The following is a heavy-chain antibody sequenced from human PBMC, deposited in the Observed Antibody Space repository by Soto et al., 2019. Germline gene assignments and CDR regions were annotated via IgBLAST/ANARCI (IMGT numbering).Heavy chain of an antibody. Sequence: EVQLLESGGGLVQPGGSLRLSCAASGFTFSSYAMSWVRQAPGKGLEWVSVISGSGDSTYYADSVRGRFTISRDNSKNTLYLQMNSLRAADTAVYYCAKDRDGAAGGPTKFYGMDVWGQGTTVTVSS. CDR1: GFTFSSYA. J-gene: IGHJ6*02. CDR3: AKDRDGAAGGPTKFYGMDV. V-gene: IGHV3-23*01. CDR2: ISGSGDST. D-gene: IGHD6-13*01.